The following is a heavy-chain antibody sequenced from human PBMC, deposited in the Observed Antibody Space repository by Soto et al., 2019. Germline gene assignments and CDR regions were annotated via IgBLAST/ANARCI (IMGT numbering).Heavy chain of an antibody. D-gene: IGHD2-21*01. CDR3: FRNKGYILDSVPVSAFLLNRSSDL. Sequence: KGLEWVGRIKSKTDGGSTYYADSVKGRFTISRDNSKNTLYLQMNSLRAEDTDVYFFFRNKGYILDSVPVSAFLLNRSSDL. J-gene: IGHJ2*01. CDR2: IKSKTDGGST. V-gene: IGHV3-66*01.